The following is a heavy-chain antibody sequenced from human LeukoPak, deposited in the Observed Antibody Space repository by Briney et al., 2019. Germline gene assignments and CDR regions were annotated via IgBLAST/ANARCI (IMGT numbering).Heavy chain of an antibody. J-gene: IGHJ6*03. CDR3: AKDGVAARRGNYYYYYYMDV. D-gene: IGHD6-6*01. CDR2: ISGSGGST. CDR1: GFTFSSYA. Sequence: GGSLRLSRAASGFTFSSYAMSWVRQAPGKGLEWVSAISGSGGSTYYADSVKGRFTISRDNSKNTLYLQMNSLRAEDTAVYYCAKDGVAARRGNYYYYYYMDVWGKGTTVTVSS. V-gene: IGHV3-23*01.